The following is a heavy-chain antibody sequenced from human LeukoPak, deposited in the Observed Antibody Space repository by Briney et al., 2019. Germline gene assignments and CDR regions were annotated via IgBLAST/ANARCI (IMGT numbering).Heavy chain of an antibody. J-gene: IGHJ4*02. CDR3: ARWGATAVFGFDY. CDR2: IYYTGT. Sequence: SETLSLTCTVSGGSVTDYYWSRIRQSPGKGLEWIGYIYYTGTSYNPSLKSRVTISADTSKNQFSLKLSSVTAADTAVYYCARWGATAVFGFDYWGQGTLVTVSS. CDR1: GGSVTDYY. D-gene: IGHD1-26*01. V-gene: IGHV4-59*02.